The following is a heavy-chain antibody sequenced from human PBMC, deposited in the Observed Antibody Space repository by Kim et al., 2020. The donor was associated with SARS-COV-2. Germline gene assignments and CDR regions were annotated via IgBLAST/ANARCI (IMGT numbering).Heavy chain of an antibody. Sequence: ASVKVSCKASGYTFTGYYMHWVRQAPGQGLEWMGRINPNSGGTNYAQKFQGRVTMTRDTSISTAYMELSRLRSDDTAVYYCARDRTITIFGVAEDYYYGMDVWGQGTTVTVSS. V-gene: IGHV1-2*06. J-gene: IGHJ6*02. CDR2: INPNSGGT. D-gene: IGHD3-3*01. CDR3: ARDRTITIFGVAEDYYYGMDV. CDR1: GYTFTGYY.